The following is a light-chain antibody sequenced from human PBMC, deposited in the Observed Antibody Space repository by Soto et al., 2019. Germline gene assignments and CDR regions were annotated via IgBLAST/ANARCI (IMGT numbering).Light chain of an antibody. CDR3: QQLNSYRIT. CDR2: AAS. J-gene: IGKJ5*01. Sequence: IQLTQSPSSLSASVGDRVTITCRASQGISSYLAWYQQKPGKAPKLLIYAASTLQSGVPSRFSGSGSGTDFTLTISSRQPEDFATYYCQQLNSYRITFGQGTRLEIK. V-gene: IGKV1-9*01. CDR1: QGISSY.